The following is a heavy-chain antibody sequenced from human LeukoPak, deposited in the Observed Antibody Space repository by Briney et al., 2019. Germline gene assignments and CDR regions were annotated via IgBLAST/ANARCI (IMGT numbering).Heavy chain of an antibody. CDR1: GGTFNSYA. Sequence: ASVKVSCKASGGTFNSYAISWVRQAPGQGLEWMGGIIPIFGTANYAQKFQGRVTITADESTSTAYMELSSLRSEDTAVYYCARSEYCSSTSCYTQFDPWGQGTLVTVSS. CDR3: ARSEYCSSTSCYTQFDP. D-gene: IGHD2-2*02. J-gene: IGHJ5*02. CDR2: IIPIFGTA. V-gene: IGHV1-69*13.